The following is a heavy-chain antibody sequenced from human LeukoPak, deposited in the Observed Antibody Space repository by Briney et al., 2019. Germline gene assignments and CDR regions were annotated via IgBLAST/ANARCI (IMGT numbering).Heavy chain of an antibody. Sequence: GGSLRLSCAASGFTFSRYWMSWVRQAPGKGLEWVANIKQDGSEKYYVDSVKGRFTISRDNAKNSLYLQMNSLRAEDTAVYYCARVPTESYYDILTGYYATYYFDYWGQGTLVTVSS. J-gene: IGHJ4*02. CDR3: ARVPTESYYDILTGYYATYYFDY. CDR1: GFTFSRYW. V-gene: IGHV3-7*01. D-gene: IGHD3-9*01. CDR2: IKQDGSEK.